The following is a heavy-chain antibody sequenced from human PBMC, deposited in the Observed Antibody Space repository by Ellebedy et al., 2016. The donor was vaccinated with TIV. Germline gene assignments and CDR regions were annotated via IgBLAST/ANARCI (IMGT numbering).Heavy chain of an antibody. J-gene: IGHJ4*02. V-gene: IGHV1-18*01. CDR2: INAGNGNT. D-gene: IGHD5-12*01. Sequence: ASVKVSCKASGGTFSSYAISWVRQAPGQRLEWMGWINAGNGNTKYSQKFQGRVTMTTDTSTSTAYMELRSLRSDDTAVYYCARVGGGYPELTLPHDYWGQGTLVTVSS. CDR1: GGTFSSYA. CDR3: ARVGGGYPELTLPHDY.